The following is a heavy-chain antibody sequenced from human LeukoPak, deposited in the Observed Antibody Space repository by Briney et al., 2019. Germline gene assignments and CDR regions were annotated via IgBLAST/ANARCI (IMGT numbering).Heavy chain of an antibody. V-gene: IGHV1-18*04. D-gene: IGHD3-9*01. Sequence: ASVKVSCKASGYTFTGYYMHWVRQAPGQGLEWMGWISAYNGNTNYAQKLQGRVTMTTDTSTSTAYMELRSLRSDDTAVYYCARVHDTASFDYWGQGTLVTVSS. CDR1: GYTFTGYY. CDR3: ARVHDTASFDY. CDR2: ISAYNGNT. J-gene: IGHJ4*02.